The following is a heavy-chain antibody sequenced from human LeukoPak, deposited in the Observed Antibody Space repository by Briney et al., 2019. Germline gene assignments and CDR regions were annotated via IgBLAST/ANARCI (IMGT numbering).Heavy chain of an antibody. D-gene: IGHD5-18*01. Sequence: GGPLTLSCAASGFTFSSYGMHWLRHARGRGLEWVAFIRYEGSNKNYADDVKGRFTISRDNYKNTLYLQMNSLRAEDTAVYYCEKILSGYSYGYVGVEIDYWGQGTLVTVSS. V-gene: IGHV3-30*02. CDR1: GFTFSSYG. CDR2: IRYEGSNK. J-gene: IGHJ4*02. CDR3: EKILSGYSYGYVGVEIDY.